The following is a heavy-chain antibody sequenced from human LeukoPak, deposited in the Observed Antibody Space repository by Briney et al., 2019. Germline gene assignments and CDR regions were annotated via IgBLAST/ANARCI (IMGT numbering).Heavy chain of an antibody. CDR2: ISAYNGNT. Sequence: ASVKVSCKASGYTFTSYGISWVRQAPGQGLEWMGWISAYNGNTNYAQKLQGRVTMTTDTSTSTAYMELRSLRSDDTAVYYCAREYGDTNYYYHGMDVWGQGTTVTVSS. CDR1: GYTFTSYG. V-gene: IGHV1-18*01. CDR3: AREYGDTNYYYHGMDV. D-gene: IGHD4-17*01. J-gene: IGHJ6*02.